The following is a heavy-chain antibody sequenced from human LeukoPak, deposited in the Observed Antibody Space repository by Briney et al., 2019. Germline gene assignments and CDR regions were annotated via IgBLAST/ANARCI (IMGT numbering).Heavy chain of an antibody. D-gene: IGHD6-13*01. CDR2: ISFDGSNK. CDR1: GFTFSSFA. V-gene: IGHV3-30*18. Sequence: GGSLRLSCSASGFTFSSFAMFWVRQAPGKGLEWVAVISFDGSNKYCSDSVKGRFTISRDNSKNTLYLQMNSLRAEDTAVYYCAKREQQLELDYWGQGTLVTVSS. J-gene: IGHJ4*02. CDR3: AKREQQLELDY.